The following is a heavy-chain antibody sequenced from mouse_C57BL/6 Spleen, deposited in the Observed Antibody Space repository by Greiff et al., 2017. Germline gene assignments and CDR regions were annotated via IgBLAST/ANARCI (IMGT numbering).Heavy chain of an antibody. D-gene: IGHD2-13*01. CDR2: INPGSGYT. J-gene: IGHJ2*01. V-gene: IGHV1-7*01. Sequence: QVQLKESGTEPAKPGASVKLSCKASGYTFTRYWMHWVKQRPGQGLEWIGYINPGSGYTKYNQKFKDKATLTSDKSSSTADMQLSSLAYEDSEVYYCARWGEGFDYWGQGTTLTVSS. CDR1: GYTFTRYW. CDR3: ARWGEGFDY.